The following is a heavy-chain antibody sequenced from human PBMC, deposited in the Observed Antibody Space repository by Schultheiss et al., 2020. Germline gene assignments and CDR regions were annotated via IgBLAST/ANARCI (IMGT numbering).Heavy chain of an antibody. Sequence: SETLSLTCAVYGGSFSGYYWSWIRQPPGKGLEWIGEINHSGSTNYNPSLKSRVTMSVDTSKFQFSLRLSSVTAADTAVYYCARQTVGATAFDYWGQGTLVTVSS. V-gene: IGHV4-34*01. CDR3: ARQTVGATAFDY. D-gene: IGHD1-26*01. CDR1: GGSFSGYY. CDR2: INHSGST. J-gene: IGHJ4*02.